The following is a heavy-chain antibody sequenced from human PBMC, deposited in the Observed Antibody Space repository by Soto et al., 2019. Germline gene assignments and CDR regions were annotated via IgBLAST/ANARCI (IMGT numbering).Heavy chain of an antibody. V-gene: IGHV4-59*08. CDR1: GGSISSYY. Sequence: SETLSLTCTVSGGSISSYYWSWIRQPPGRGLEWIGYIYYSGSTNYNPSLKSRVTISVDTSKNQFSLKLSSVTAADTAVYYCAGHRHIHTMVRGVITQYFDYWGQGTLVTVSS. D-gene: IGHD3-10*01. J-gene: IGHJ4*02. CDR2: IYYSGST. CDR3: AGHRHIHTMVRGVITQYFDY.